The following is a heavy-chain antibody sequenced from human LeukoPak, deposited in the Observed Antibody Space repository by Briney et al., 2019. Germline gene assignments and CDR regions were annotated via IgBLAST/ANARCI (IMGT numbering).Heavy chain of an antibody. CDR3: AKVTERDYYGSGTEFNWFDP. CDR1: GFTFSSYG. V-gene: IGHV3-30*02. Sequence: PGGSLRLSCAASGFTFSSYGMHWVRQAPGKGLEWVAFIRYDGSNKYYADSVKGRFTISRDNSKNTLYLQMNSLRAEDTAVYYCAKVTERDYYGSGTEFNWFDPWGQGTLVTVSS. J-gene: IGHJ5*02. CDR2: IRYDGSNK. D-gene: IGHD3-10*01.